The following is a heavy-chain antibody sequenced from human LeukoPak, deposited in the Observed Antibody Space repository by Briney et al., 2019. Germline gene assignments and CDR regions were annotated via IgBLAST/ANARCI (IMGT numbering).Heavy chain of an antibody. CDR1: GGSISSYY. V-gene: IGHV4-59*01. CDR2: IYYSGST. CDR3: ARDRAGNPKYPYYYYGMDV. D-gene: IGHD4-23*01. J-gene: IGHJ6*02. Sequence: SETLSLTCTVSGGSISSYYWSWIRQLPGKGLEWIGYIYYSGSTNYNLSLKSRVTISVDTSKNQFSLKLSSVTAADTAVYYCARDRAGNPKYPYYYYGMDVWGQGTTVTVSS.